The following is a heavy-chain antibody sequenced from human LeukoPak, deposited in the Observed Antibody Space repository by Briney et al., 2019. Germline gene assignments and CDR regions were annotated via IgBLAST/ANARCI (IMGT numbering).Heavy chain of an antibody. CDR3: ARGSYGDSPVFDY. CDR1: GGSISSGGYY. V-gene: IGHV4-30-2*01. D-gene: IGHD4-17*01. J-gene: IGHJ4*02. CDR2: IYHSGST. Sequence: NPSETLSLTCTVSGGSISSGGYYWSWIRQPPGKGLEWIGYIYHSGSTYYNPSLKSRVTISVDRSKNQFSLKLSSVTAADTAVYYCARGSYGDSPVFDYWAREPWSPSPQ.